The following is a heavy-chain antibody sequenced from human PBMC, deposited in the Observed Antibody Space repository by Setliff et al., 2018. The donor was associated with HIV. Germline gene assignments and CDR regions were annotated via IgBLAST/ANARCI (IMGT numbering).Heavy chain of an antibody. J-gene: IGHJ4*02. CDR2: FYHSGST. Sequence: KTSETLSLTCTVSGGSINTYYWTWIRQSPGKGLEWIGYFYHSGSTNYNPSLKSRVSISVDTSKNEFSLNLSSLTAADTAVYYCARGQSCTNGVCYQYWGQGTLVTVLL. CDR1: GGSINTYY. V-gene: IGHV4-59*01. CDR3: ARGQSCTNGVCYQY. D-gene: IGHD2-8*01.